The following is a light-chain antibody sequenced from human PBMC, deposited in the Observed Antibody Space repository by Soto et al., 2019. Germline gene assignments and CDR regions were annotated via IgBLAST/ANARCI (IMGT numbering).Light chain of an antibody. CDR1: RTLFYPSNNKTY. J-gene: IGKJ2*01. CDR3: QQYYNTPYT. Sequence: DIVMTQSPDSLAVSLGERATINCKSNRTLFYPSNNKTYLAWYQQKAGQPPKLLIYWASMRESGVPDRFSGSGSGTDFTLTISSLQAEDVEIFYCQQYYNTPYTFGQGTKVDIK. CDR2: WAS. V-gene: IGKV4-1*01.